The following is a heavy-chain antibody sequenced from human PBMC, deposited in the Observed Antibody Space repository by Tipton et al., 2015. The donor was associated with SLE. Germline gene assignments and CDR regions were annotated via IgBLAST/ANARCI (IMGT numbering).Heavy chain of an antibody. CDR3: ARVAPTKVLDY. Sequence: AGLVKPSQTLSLTCAVYGESFNGYFWTWIRQPPGKGLEWIAEIIHSGVTNYNPSLRSRVTISVDMSKNQVSLKLSSVTAADTAVYYCARVAPTKVLDYWGQGTPVTVSS. V-gene: IGHV4-34*12. D-gene: IGHD1-1*01. CDR1: GESFNGYF. J-gene: IGHJ4*02. CDR2: IIHSGVT.